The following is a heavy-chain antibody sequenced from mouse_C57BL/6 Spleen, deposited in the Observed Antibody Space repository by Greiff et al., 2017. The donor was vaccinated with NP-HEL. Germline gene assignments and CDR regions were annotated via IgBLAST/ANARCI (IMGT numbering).Heavy chain of an antibody. CDR1: GFTFSDYG. CDR3: AGDDYLYAMDY. J-gene: IGHJ4*01. D-gene: IGHD2-4*01. V-gene: IGHV5-17*01. Sequence: EVQLVESGGGLVKPGGSLKLSCAASGFTFSDYGMHWVRQAPEKGLEWVAYISSGSSTIYYADTVKGRFTISRDNAKNTLFLQVTSLRSEDTAMYYCAGDDYLYAMDYWGQGTSVTVSS. CDR2: ISSGSSTI.